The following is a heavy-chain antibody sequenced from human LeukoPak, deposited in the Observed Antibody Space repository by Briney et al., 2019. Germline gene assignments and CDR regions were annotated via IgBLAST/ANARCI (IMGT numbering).Heavy chain of an antibody. CDR3: ARDRGIDRFDN. CDR1: GFTFSTFW. CDR2: IKQDGSEQ. D-gene: IGHD3-16*02. V-gene: IGHV3-7*01. J-gene: IGHJ4*02. Sequence: GGSLRLSCAASGFTFSTFWTSWVRQAPGKGLEWVANIKQDGSEQYYVDSVKGRFTISRDNAKNSLYLQMISLRAEDTAVYYCARDRGIDRFDNWGQGTLVTVSS.